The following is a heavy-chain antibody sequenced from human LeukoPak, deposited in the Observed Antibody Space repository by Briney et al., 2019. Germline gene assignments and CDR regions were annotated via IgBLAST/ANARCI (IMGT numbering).Heavy chain of an antibody. CDR2: IYSGGST. CDR3: ARVEPPAGWFDP. V-gene: IGHV3-53*01. J-gene: IGHJ5*02. Sequence: GGSLRLSCAASGFTVSSNYMSWVRQAPGKGLEWVSVIYSGGSTYYADSVKGRFTISRDNSKNTLYLQMNSLRAEDTAVYYCARVEPPAGWFDPWVQGTLVTVSS. D-gene: IGHD6-25*01. CDR1: GFTVSSNY.